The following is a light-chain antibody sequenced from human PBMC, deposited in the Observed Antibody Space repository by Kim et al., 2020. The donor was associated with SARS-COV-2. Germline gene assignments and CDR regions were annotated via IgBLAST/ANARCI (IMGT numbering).Light chain of an antibody. J-gene: IGLJ2*01. CDR1: NIGSKS. CDR2: YDT. Sequence: PGKAAPITCGGNNIGSKSVHWYQQKPGQAPVLVLFYDTDRPSGIPERFSGSNSGNTATLTISRVEVGDEADYSCQVWDGTSDHPVIFGGGTQLTVL. CDR3: QVWDGTSDHPVI. V-gene: IGLV3-21*04.